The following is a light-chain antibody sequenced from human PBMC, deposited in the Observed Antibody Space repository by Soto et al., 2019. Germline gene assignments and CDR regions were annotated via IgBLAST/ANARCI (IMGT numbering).Light chain of an antibody. CDR2: AAS. CDR1: QSISSY. J-gene: IGKJ1*01. V-gene: IGKV1-39*01. Sequence: DIQMTQSPSSLSASVGDRVTITCRASQSISSYLHWYQQKPGKAPKLLIYAASSLQSGVPSRFSGSGSGTDFTLTISSLQPEDFATYYCQQSYNTPWTFGQGTKVDNK. CDR3: QQSYNTPWT.